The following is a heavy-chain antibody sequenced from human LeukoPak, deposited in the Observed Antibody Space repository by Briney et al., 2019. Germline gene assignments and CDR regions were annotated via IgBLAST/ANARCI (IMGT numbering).Heavy chain of an antibody. J-gene: IGHJ4*02. D-gene: IGHD3-22*01. CDR2: IFNTGENK. Sequence: GGALTLSCVACGLNLHGYGMSWVGQAPGKEPEWVSVIFNTGENKYYADSVRGRFTISRDDSKNTLYLQMNSLRAEDTAVYYCAKGDDSSGIKGIDYWGQGTLVTVSS. CDR1: GLNLHGYG. V-gene: IGHV3-23*01. CDR3: AKGDDSSGIKGIDY.